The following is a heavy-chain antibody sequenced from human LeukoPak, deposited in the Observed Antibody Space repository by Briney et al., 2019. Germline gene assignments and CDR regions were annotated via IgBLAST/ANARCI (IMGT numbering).Heavy chain of an antibody. CDR1: GGSTSSSSYY. CDR2: IYYSGST. J-gene: IGHJ4*02. Sequence: SETLPLTCTVSGGSTSSSSYYWGWIRQPPGKGLEWIGNIYYSGSTYYNPSLKSRVTISVDTSKNQFSLKLTSVTAADTAVYYCARHASVSGNWPRPLDSWGQGSLVTVSS. CDR3: ARHASVSGNWPRPLDS. D-gene: IGHD6-19*01. V-gene: IGHV4-39*01.